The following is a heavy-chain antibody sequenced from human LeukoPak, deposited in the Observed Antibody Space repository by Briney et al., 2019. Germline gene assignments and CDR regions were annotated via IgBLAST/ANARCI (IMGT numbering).Heavy chain of an antibody. Sequence: GSLRLSCAASGFTFSSYSMNWVRQAPGKGLEWVSSITSSSYIYYADSVKGRFTISRDNAKNSLYLQMNSLRAEDTAVYYCARDLVLYGDYWGQGTLVTVSS. V-gene: IGHV3-21*01. CDR1: GFTFSSYS. D-gene: IGHD4-17*01. CDR2: ITSSSYI. J-gene: IGHJ4*02. CDR3: ARDLVLYGDY.